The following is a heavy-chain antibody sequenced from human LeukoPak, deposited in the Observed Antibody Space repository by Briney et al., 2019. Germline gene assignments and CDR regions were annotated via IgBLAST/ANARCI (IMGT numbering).Heavy chain of an antibody. Sequence: GFTXXDYYXSWIRQAPGKGLEWVSYISSSGSTIYYADSVKGRFTISRDNAKNSLYLQMNSLRAEDTAVYYCARDSTSNYVYYYYGMDVWGQGTTVTVSS. CDR1: GFTXXDYY. D-gene: IGHD4-11*01. CDR2: ISSSGSTI. J-gene: IGHJ6*02. CDR3: ARDSTSNYVYYYYGMDV. V-gene: IGHV3-11*01.